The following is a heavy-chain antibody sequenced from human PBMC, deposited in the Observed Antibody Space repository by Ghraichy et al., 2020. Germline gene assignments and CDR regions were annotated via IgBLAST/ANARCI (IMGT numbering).Heavy chain of an antibody. CDR3: ARVSQLVNWFDP. D-gene: IGHD6-13*01. CDR1: GGTFSSYA. V-gene: IGHV1-69*13. CDR2: IIPIFGTA. J-gene: IGHJ5*02. Sequence: SVKVSCKASGGTFSSYAISWVRQAPGQGLEWMGGIIPIFGTANYAQKFQGRVTITADESTSTAYMELSSLRSEDTAVYYCARVSQLVNWFDPWGQGTLVTVSS.